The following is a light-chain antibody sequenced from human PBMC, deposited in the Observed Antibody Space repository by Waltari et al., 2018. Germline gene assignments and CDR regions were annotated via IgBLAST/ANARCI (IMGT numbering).Light chain of an antibody. J-gene: IGLJ1*01. CDR3: AAWDDILSGYV. V-gene: IGLV1-47*02. CDR2: CSD. CDR1: SSNIGSNY. Sequence: QSVLTQPPSASGTPGQRVTISCSGSSSNIGSNYVYWSQQVPGTAPRTLIYCSDQRPSGVPERFSGSNSGTSGSLAISGLRSEDEGDYYCAAWDDILSGYVFATGTRVTVL.